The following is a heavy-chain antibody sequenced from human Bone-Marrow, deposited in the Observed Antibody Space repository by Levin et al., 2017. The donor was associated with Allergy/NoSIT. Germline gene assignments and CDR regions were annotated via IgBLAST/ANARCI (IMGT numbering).Heavy chain of an antibody. V-gene: IGHV3-23*01. CDR3: VKDIYGDYGGFQH. J-gene: IGHJ1*01. CDR2: IRGSGGGT. Sequence: GGSLRLSCAASGFTLSSYAMSWVRQAPGKGLEWASVIRGSGGGTYYADSVKGRFTISRDNSKNTLYLQMNGLRVEDTAIYYCVKDIYGDYGGFQHWGQGTLVTVSS. D-gene: IGHD4-17*01. CDR1: GFTLSSYA.